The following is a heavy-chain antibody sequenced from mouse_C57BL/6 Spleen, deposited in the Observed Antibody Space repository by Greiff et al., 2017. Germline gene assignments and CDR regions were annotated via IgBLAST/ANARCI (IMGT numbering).Heavy chain of an antibody. CDR2: IHPSDSDT. Sequence: VQLQQPGAELVKPGASVKVSCKASGYTFTSYWMHWVKQRPGQGLEWIGRIHPSDSDTNYNQKFKGKATLTVDKSSSTAYMQLSSLTSEDSAVYYCAIAYSGLIYYAMDYWGQGTSVTVSS. D-gene: IGHD2-12*01. J-gene: IGHJ4*01. CDR1: GYTFTSYW. V-gene: IGHV1-74*01. CDR3: AIAYSGLIYYAMDY.